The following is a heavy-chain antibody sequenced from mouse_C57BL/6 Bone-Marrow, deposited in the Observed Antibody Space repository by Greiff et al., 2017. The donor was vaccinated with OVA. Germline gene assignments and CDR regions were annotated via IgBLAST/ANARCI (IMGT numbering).Heavy chain of an antibody. V-gene: IGHV1-81*01. D-gene: IGHD4-1*01. CDR3: ARLGPSYWYVDV. CDR1: GYTFTSYG. J-gene: IGHJ1*03. CDR2: IYPRSGNT. Sequence: QVQLQQSGAELARPGASVKLSCKASGYTFTSYGISWVKQRTGQGLEWIGEIYPRSGNTYYNEKFKGKATLTADKSSSTAYMELRSLTSEDSAVYFCARLGPSYWYVDVWGTGTTVTVSS.